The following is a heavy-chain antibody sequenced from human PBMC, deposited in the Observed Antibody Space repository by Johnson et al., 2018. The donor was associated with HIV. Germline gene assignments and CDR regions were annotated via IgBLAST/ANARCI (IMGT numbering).Heavy chain of an antibody. Sequence: VQLVESGGGLVKPGGSLRLSCAASGFTFSDYYMSWIRQAPGKGLEWVGHIKSKTDGGTTDYAAPVKGRFTISRDYSKNRLHLQMNSLKTEDTAVYYCTIGLTIFGVVILDAFDIWGQGTMVTVSS. CDR1: GFTFSDYY. CDR3: TIGLTIFGVVILDAFDI. V-gene: IGHV3-15*01. CDR2: IKSKTDGGTT. J-gene: IGHJ3*02. D-gene: IGHD3-3*01.